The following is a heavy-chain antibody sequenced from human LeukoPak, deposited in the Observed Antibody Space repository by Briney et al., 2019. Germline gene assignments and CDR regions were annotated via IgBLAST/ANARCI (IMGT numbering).Heavy chain of an antibody. CDR2: ISAYNGNT. CDR3: AVFEVHIVATMI. D-gene: IGHD5-12*01. Sequence: ASVKVSCKASGYTFTSYGISWVRQAPGQGLEWMGWISAYNGNTNYAQKLQGRVTMTTDTSTSTAYMELRSLRSDDTAVYYCAVFEVHIVATMIWGQGTLVTVSS. J-gene: IGHJ4*02. CDR1: GYTFTSYG. V-gene: IGHV1-18*01.